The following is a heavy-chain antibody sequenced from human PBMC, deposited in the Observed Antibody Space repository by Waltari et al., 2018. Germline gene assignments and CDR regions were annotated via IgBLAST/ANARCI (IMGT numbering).Heavy chain of an antibody. Sequence: EVQLVESGGGLIQPGGSLRLSCAASGFPVSSNYMSWVRQAPGKGLEWVSVIYSGGSTYYADSVKGRFTISRDNSKNTLYLQMNSLRAEDTAVYYCAREIRSYGSSWYFDLWGRGTLVTVSS. CDR3: AREIRSYGSSWYFDL. CDR1: GFPVSSNY. V-gene: IGHV3-53*01. CDR2: IYSGGST. J-gene: IGHJ2*01. D-gene: IGHD5-18*01.